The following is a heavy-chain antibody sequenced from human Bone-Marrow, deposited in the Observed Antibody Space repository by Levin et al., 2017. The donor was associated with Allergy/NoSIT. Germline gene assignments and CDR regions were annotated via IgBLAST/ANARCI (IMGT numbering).Heavy chain of an antibody. V-gene: IGHV3-30*18. CDR2: ISYDGNNK. J-gene: IGHJ4*02. CDR3: AKRGGHYYDSNAYFDS. D-gene: IGHD3-22*01. CDR1: GYTFSNYG. Sequence: PGGSLRLSCAASGYTFSNYGMHWVRQAPGKGLEWVAVISYDGNNKYYADSVKGRFTISRDNSRNTLYLQLNHVGPEDTAMYYCAKRGGHYYDSNAYFDSWGQGTLVTVSS.